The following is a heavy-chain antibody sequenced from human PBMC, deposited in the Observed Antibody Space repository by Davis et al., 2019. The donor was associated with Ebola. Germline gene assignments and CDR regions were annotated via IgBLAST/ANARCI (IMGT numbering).Heavy chain of an antibody. CDR2: INPTTSST. D-gene: IGHD3-22*01. CDR1: GYTFTTHY. Sequence: ASVKVSCKASGYTFTTHYIHRVRQAPGQGLEWMGIINPTTSSTNYAQSFQGRVTMTRDTSTSTVYMELRSLRSDDTAVYYCARDPYYDSSGYYYSDAFDIWGQGTMVTVSS. J-gene: IGHJ3*02. V-gene: IGHV1-46*01. CDR3: ARDPYYDSSGYYYSDAFDI.